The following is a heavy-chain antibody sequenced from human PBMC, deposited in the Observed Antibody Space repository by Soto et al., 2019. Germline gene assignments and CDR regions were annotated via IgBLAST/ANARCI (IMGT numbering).Heavy chain of an antibody. CDR2: TYYRSKWFS. J-gene: IGHJ4*02. D-gene: IGHD6-19*01. CDR1: GDSVSSTSSA. CDR3: VRDGDGSGRTDYQY. Sequence: SQTLSLTCAISGDSVSSTSSAWNWIRQSPSRGLEWLGRTYYRSKWFSEYALSMKSRLTISADASRNQFSLQLNSVTLEDTAVYYCVRDGDGSGRTDYQYWGQGTLLTVSS. V-gene: IGHV6-1*01.